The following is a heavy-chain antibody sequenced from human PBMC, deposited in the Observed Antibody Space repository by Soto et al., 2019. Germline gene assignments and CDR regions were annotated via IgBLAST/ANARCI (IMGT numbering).Heavy chain of an antibody. CDR1: GFTFGDYA. Sequence: PGGSLRLSCTASGFTFGDYAMSWVRQAPGKGLEWEGFIRSKAYGGTTEYAASVKGRFTISRDDSKSIAYLQMNSLKTEDTAVYYCTRVKADDYGDYMGSYYYYGMDVWGQGTTVTVSS. CDR2: IRSKAYGGTT. V-gene: IGHV3-49*04. CDR3: TRVKADDYGDYMGSYYYYGMDV. J-gene: IGHJ6*02. D-gene: IGHD4-17*01.